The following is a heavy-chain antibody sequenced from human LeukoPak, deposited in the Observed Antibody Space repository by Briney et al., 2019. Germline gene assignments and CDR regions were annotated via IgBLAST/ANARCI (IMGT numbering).Heavy chain of an antibody. D-gene: IGHD1-26*01. J-gene: IGHJ4*02. CDR2: INWNGGGT. CDR1: GFTFDDYG. CDR3: ARPISGSSLFDY. Sequence: GGSLRLSCAASGFTFDDYGMSWVRQAPGKGLEWVSGINWNGGGTGYADSVKGRFTISRDNAKNSLYLQMNSLRAEDTALYYCARPISGSSLFDYWGQGTLVTVSS. V-gene: IGHV3-20*04.